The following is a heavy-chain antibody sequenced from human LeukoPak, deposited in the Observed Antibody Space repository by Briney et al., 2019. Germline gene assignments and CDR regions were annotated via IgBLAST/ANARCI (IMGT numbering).Heavy chain of an antibody. Sequence: PGGSLRLSCAASGYTFSVSGMHWVRQAPGKGLEWVTFIRYDGSNKYYTDSVKGRFTISRDNSKNTLYLQMDSLRAEDTAVYYCARDYDFWSGYYSPTRGYFGYWGQGTLVTVSS. D-gene: IGHD3-3*01. CDR2: IRYDGSNK. CDR1: GYTFSVSG. V-gene: IGHV3-30*02. J-gene: IGHJ4*02. CDR3: ARDYDFWSGYYSPTRGYFGY.